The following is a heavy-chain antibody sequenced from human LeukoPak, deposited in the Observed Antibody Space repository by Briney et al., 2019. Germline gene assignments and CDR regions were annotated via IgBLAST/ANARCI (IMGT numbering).Heavy chain of an antibody. D-gene: IGHD3-10*01. CDR3: ARVGRYYYGSGSPKGTFDY. CDR2: IFTSGRT. J-gene: IGHJ4*02. Sequence: SETLSLTCTVSGGSISNFYWSWIRQPAGKGLEWIGRIFTSGRTNYNPSLKSRVTMSVDTSKNQFSLNLSSVTAADTAVYYCARVGRYYYGSGSPKGTFDYWGQGTLVTVSS. V-gene: IGHV4-4*07. CDR1: GGSISNFY.